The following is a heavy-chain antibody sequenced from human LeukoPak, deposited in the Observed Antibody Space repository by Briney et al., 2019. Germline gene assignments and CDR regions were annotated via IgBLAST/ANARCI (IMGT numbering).Heavy chain of an antibody. V-gene: IGHV5-51*01. CDR3: ARHGRFPGIYFGDY. Sequence: GESLKISCKGSGYDSTKYWIAWVRQMPGKGLEGMGIIYPGDSDTRYTPSFQGQVTISVDNSINTAYVQWGSLKDADTAMYYCARHGRFPGIYFGDYWGQGTLVTVSS. CDR2: IYPGDSDT. J-gene: IGHJ4*02. CDR1: GYDSTKYW. D-gene: IGHD3-10*01.